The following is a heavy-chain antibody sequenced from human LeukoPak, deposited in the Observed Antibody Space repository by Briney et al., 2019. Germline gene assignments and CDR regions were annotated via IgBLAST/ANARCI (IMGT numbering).Heavy chain of an antibody. D-gene: IGHD3-22*01. CDR2: IIPIFGTA. V-gene: IGHV1-69*05. CDR1: GGTFSSYA. CDR3: ARDPAYYDSSGYYYPSWFDP. Sequence: PMASVKVSCKASGGTFSSYAISWVRQAPGQGLEWMGRIIPIFGTANYAQKFQGRVTITTDESTRTAYMELSSLRSEDTAVYYCARDPAYYDSSGYYYPSWFDPWGQGTLVTASS. J-gene: IGHJ5*02.